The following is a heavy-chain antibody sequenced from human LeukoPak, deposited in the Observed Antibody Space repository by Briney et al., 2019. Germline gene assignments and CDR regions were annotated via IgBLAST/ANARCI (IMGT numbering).Heavy chain of an antibody. CDR1: GGTFRSYA. D-gene: IGHD2-2*01. CDR3: ARASSTRSWFDP. CDR2: MNPNSGNT. Sequence: ASVKVSCKASGGTFRSYAISWVRQATGQGLEWMGWMNPNSGNTGYAQKFQGRVTMTRNTSISAAYIEMSSRRSEDTAVYYCARASSTRSWFDPWGQGTLVTVSS. V-gene: IGHV1-8*02. J-gene: IGHJ5*02.